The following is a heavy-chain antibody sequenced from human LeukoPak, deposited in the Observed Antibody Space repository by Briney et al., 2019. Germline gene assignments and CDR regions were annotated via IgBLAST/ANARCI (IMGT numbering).Heavy chain of an antibody. CDR1: GFTFNW. D-gene: IGHD2-2*01. CDR2: IRHDGSEK. Sequence: GGSLRLSCVASGFTFNWMSWVRQAPGKGLGWVANIRHDGSEKYYVDSVKGRFTISRDNSKNTLYLQMGSLRAEDMAVYYCARSVGGYCSSTTCYGNWFDPWGQGTLVTVSS. J-gene: IGHJ5*02. V-gene: IGHV3-7*01. CDR3: ARSVGGYCSSTTCYGNWFDP.